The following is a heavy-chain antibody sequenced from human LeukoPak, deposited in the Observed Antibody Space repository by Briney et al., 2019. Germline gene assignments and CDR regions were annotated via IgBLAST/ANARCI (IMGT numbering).Heavy chain of an antibody. V-gene: IGHV1-2*02. CDR2: INPNSGGT. CDR1: GYTFTGYY. Sequence: ASVKVSCKASGYTFTGYYMHWVRQAPGQGLEWMGWINPNSGGTNYAQKFQGRVTMTRDTSISTPNMELSRLRSDDTAVYYCARDYYDSSGYYDYWGQGTLVTVSS. J-gene: IGHJ4*02. CDR3: ARDYYDSSGYYDY. D-gene: IGHD3-22*01.